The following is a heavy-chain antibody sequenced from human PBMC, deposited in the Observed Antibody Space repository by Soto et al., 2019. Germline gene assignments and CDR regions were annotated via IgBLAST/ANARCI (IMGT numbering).Heavy chain of an antibody. CDR3: AKWGSSKYGMDV. Sequence: PSETLSLTCTVSGGSISSSSYYWGWIRQPPGKGLEWIGSIYYSGSTYYNPSLKSRVTISVDTSKNQFSLKLSSATAADTAVYYCAKWGSSKYGMDVWGQGTTVTVSS. J-gene: IGHJ6*02. V-gene: IGHV4-39*01. CDR2: IYYSGST. D-gene: IGHD2-2*01. CDR1: GGSISSSSYY.